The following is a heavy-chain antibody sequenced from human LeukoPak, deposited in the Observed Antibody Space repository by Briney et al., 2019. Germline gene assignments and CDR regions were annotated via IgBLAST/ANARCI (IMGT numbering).Heavy chain of an antibody. Sequence: SETLSLTCTVSGGSISSYYWSWIRQPPGKGLEWVGYVYYSGTTNYNPSLKSRVTMSVDTSKNQFSLRLTSVTAADTAVYYCARSPLVGTTTGLPPDYWGQGTLVTVSS. D-gene: IGHD1-26*01. CDR2: VYYSGTT. CDR3: ARSPLVGTTTGLPPDY. V-gene: IGHV4-59*01. CDR1: GGSISSYY. J-gene: IGHJ4*02.